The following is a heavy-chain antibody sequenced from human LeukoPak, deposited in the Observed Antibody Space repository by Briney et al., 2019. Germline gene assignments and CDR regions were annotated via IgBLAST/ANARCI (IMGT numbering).Heavy chain of an antibody. D-gene: IGHD2-15*01. J-gene: IGHJ4*02. V-gene: IGHV3-30*18. CDR2: ISYGGNDK. Sequence: GGSLRLSCAASGFTFSSYGMHWVRQAPGKGLEWVALISYGGNDKYYADSVKGQFAISRDNSKNTLYLQMNSLRAEDTAVYYCAKDGYCSDGSCYPNFFDSWGQGTLVTVSS. CDR3: AKDGYCSDGSCYPNFFDS. CDR1: GFTFSSYG.